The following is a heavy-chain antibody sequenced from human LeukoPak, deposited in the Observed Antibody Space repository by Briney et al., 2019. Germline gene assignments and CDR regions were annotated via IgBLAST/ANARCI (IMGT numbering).Heavy chain of an antibody. D-gene: IGHD6-13*01. CDR2: IWSDGSNK. V-gene: IGHV3-30*02. CDR1: GFTFSNYD. Sequence: PGGSLRLSCAASGFTFSNYDMHWVRQAPGKGLEWVAFIWSDGSNKYYADSVKGRFTISRDNSKNTLYLQMNSLRADDTAMYYCARGSYSSSWKTFDYWGQGTLVTVSS. J-gene: IGHJ4*02. CDR3: ARGSYSSSWKTFDY.